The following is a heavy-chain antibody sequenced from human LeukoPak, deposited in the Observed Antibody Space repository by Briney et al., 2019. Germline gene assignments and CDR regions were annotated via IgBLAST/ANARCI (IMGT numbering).Heavy chain of an antibody. J-gene: IGHJ4*02. D-gene: IGHD6-13*01. Sequence: GGSLRLSCAASGFTFSTYWMSWVRQAPGKGLEWVANIKQDGSEKYYVDSVKGRFTISRDNAKNSLYLQMNSLRAEDTAAYYCAKDRGYGSSWTGDFDYWGQGTLVTVSS. V-gene: IGHV3-7*01. CDR1: GFTFSTYW. CDR2: IKQDGSEK. CDR3: AKDRGYGSSWTGDFDY.